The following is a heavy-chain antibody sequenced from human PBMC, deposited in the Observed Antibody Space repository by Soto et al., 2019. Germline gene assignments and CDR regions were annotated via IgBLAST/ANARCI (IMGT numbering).Heavy chain of an antibody. CDR2: IWYDGSNK. CDR1: GFTFSSYG. CDR3: ARGAPGNDYGAYYFDY. J-gene: IGHJ4*02. V-gene: IGHV3-33*01. Sequence: QVQLVESGGGVVQPGRSLRLSCAASGFTFSSYGMHWVRQAPGKGLEWVAVIWYDGSNKYYADSVKGRFTISRDNSKNTLDLQMNSLRAEDTAVYYCARGAPGNDYGAYYFDYWGQGTLVTVSS. D-gene: IGHD4-17*01.